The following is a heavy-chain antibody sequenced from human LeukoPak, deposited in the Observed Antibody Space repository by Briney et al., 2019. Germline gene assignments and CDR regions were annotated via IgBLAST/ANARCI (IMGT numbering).Heavy chain of an antibody. J-gene: IGHJ4*02. CDR3: ARDYDILTGYYTY. D-gene: IGHD3-9*01. Sequence: ASVKVSCKASGYTFTSYGISWVRQAPGQGLEWMGGIIPIFGTANYAQKFQGRVTITADESTSTAYMELSSLRSEDTAVYYCARDYDILTGYYTYWGQGTLVTVSS. V-gene: IGHV1-69*13. CDR2: IIPIFGTA. CDR1: GYTFTSYG.